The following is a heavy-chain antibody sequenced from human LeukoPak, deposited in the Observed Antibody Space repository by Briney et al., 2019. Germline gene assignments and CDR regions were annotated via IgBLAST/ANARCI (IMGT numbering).Heavy chain of an antibody. J-gene: IGHJ1*01. D-gene: IGHD2-15*01. Sequence: GGSLRLSCAASGFTVSSNYMSWVRQAPGKGLEWVSVIYSGGSTYYADSVKGRFTISRGNSKNTLYLQMNSLRAEDTAVYYCASYCSGGSCYSALGYFQHWGQGTLVTVSS. V-gene: IGHV3-66*01. CDR2: IYSGGST. CDR3: ASYCSGGSCYSALGYFQH. CDR1: GFTVSSNY.